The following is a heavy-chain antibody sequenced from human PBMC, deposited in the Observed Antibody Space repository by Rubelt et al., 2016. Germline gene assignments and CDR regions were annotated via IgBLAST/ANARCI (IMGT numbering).Heavy chain of an antibody. D-gene: IGHD2-15*01. J-gene: IGHJ6*02. CDR1: A. Sequence: AMNWVRQAPGQGLAWMGWINPNTGNPTYAQGFTGRLVFSFDTSVSTAYLQISSLKAEDTAVYYCARDLGYCSGGSCYSLGYNYYTYGMDVWGQGTTVTVSS. V-gene: IGHV7-4-1*02. CDR3: ARDLGYCSGGSCYSLGYNYYTYGMDV. CDR2: INPNTGNP.